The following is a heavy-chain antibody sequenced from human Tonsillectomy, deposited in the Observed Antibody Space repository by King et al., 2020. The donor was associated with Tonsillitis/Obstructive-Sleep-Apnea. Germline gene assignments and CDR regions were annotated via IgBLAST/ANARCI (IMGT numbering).Heavy chain of an antibody. V-gene: IGHV4-34*01. CDR1: GGSFSGYY. CDR2: INHSGST. D-gene: IGHD3-22*01. Sequence: HVQLQQWGAGLLKPSETLSLTCAVYGGSFSGYYWSWIRQPPGKGLEWIGEINHSGSTNYNPSLKSRVTISVDTSKNQFSLELSSVTAADTAVYYCARAYYYDSSGYYDGGPFDYWGQESLVTVS. CDR3: ARAYYYDSSGYYDGGPFDY. J-gene: IGHJ4*02.